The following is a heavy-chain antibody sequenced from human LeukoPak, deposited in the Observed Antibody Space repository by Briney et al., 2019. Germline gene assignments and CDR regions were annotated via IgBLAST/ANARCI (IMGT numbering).Heavy chain of an antibody. CDR3: ASYTYYDFWSGYSAFDI. Sequence: SETLSLTCAVYGGSFSGYYWSWIRQPPGKGLEWIGEINHSGSTNYNPSLKSRVTISVDTSKNQFSLKLSYVTAADTAVYYCASYTYYDFWSGYSAFDIWGQGTMVTVSS. J-gene: IGHJ3*02. V-gene: IGHV4-34*01. CDR1: GGSFSGYY. D-gene: IGHD3-3*01. CDR2: INHSGST.